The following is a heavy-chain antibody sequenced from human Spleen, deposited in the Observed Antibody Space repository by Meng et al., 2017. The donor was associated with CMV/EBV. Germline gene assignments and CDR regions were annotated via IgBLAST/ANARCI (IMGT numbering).Heavy chain of an antibody. CDR1: GLRFSTYG. CDR2: ISTGATT. V-gene: IGHV3-23*01. D-gene: IGHD3-16*01. J-gene: IGHJ4*02. CDR3: ATGSYYDTSASARALDY. Sequence: GESLKISCAASGLRFSTYGMYWVRQTPGKGPEWVSAISTGATTYYADNVKGRFTISRDDSRSTQYLQMNSLRAEDTAMYYCATGSYYDTSASARALDYWGQGSLVTVSS.